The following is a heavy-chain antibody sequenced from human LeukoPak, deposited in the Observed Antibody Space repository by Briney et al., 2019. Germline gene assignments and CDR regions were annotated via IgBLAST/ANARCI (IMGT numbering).Heavy chain of an antibody. CDR3: ARVTDDYGDYRFFDY. V-gene: IGHV4-61*08. Sequence: SETLSLTCTVSGGSVSSGGYYWSWIRQPPGKGLEWIGYIYYSGSTNYNPSLKSRVTISVDTSKNQFSLKLSSVTAADTAVYYCARVTDDYGDYRFFDYWGQGTLVTVSS. CDR1: GGSVSSGGYY. D-gene: IGHD4-17*01. J-gene: IGHJ4*02. CDR2: IYYSGST.